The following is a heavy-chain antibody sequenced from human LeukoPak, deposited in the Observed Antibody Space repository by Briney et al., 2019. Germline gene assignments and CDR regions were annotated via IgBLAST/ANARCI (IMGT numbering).Heavy chain of an antibody. Sequence: PGGSLRLSCAASGFTFSSYSMNWVRQAPGKGLEWISSISSSSTYIYYADSVKGRFTISRDNAKNSLYLQMNSLRAEDTAVYYCARDCGSCYFELSIDYWGQGTLVTVSS. V-gene: IGHV3-21*01. J-gene: IGHJ4*02. CDR1: GFTFSSYS. CDR2: ISSSSTYI. D-gene: IGHD2-15*01. CDR3: ARDCGSCYFELSIDY.